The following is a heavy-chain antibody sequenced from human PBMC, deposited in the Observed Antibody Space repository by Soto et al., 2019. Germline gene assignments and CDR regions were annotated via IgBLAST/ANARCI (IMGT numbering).Heavy chain of an antibody. CDR3: ARAPRLVGVTMHEYYFDY. V-gene: IGHV1-69*13. J-gene: IGHJ4*02. D-gene: IGHD3-3*01. CDR1: GGTFSNSV. Sequence: ASVKVSCKASGGTFSNSVISWVRQAPGQGLEWVGGIIPSFDTPNYAQRLQGRVTIIADESTNTAYLELSSLRSEDTAVYYCARAPRLVGVTMHEYYFDYWGQGTLVTVSS. CDR2: IIPSFDTP.